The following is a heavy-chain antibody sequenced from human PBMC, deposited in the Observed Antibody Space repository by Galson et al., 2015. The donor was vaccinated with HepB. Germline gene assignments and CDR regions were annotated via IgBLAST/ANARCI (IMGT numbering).Heavy chain of an antibody. V-gene: IGHV1-69*10. CDR1: GGTFSNYA. J-gene: IGHJ4*02. D-gene: IGHD3-9*01. CDR2: IIPIIGIA. Sequence: SVKVSCKASGGTFSNYAISWVRQAPGQGLEWMGGIIPIIGIAHYAQKLQGRLTIMAGKSTTTAYMELSSLKSEDTAVYYCASGGDREPGYFNTFDHWGQGTLVTVSS. CDR3: ASGGDREPGYFNTFDH.